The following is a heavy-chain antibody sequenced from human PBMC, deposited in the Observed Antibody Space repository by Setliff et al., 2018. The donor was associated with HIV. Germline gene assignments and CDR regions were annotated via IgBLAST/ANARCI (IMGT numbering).Heavy chain of an antibody. CDR1: GYPFTDNY. V-gene: IGHV1-2*04. CDR2: INSATGGT. J-gene: IGHJ3*02. Sequence: GASVKVSCKASGYPFTDNYIHWVRQAPGQGREWMAWINSATGGTNYAQNFQGWVTVTRDTSINTVYMELSSLKSDDTAVYYCARDYLHVFDIWGQGTMVTVSS. CDR3: ARDYLHVFDI.